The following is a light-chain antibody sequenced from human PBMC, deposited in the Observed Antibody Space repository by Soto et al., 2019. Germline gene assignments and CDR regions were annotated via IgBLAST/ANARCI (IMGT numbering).Light chain of an antibody. V-gene: IGKV1D-16*01. J-gene: IGKJ4*01. CDR1: QEIGSW. Sequence: DIQMTQSPSSLSASEGDRVTITCRASQEIGSWLAWYQQKPGKAPTSLIYDTSNLLIEVPSRFSGSGSGTDFTLAISSLQPEDSAIYYCQQYNSYPLTFGGGTKVEI. CDR3: QQYNSYPLT. CDR2: DTS.